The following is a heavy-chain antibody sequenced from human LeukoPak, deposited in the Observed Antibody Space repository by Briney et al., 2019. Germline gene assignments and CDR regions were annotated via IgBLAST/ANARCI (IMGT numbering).Heavy chain of an antibody. V-gene: IGHV4-30-4*01. Sequence: PSQTLSLTCTVSGGSISSGNYYCSWIRQPPGKGLEWIGYIYYSGSTYYNPSLKSRVSISVDTSKNQFSLKLSSVTAADTAVYYCARNQAVAANRGASDVWGQGTMVTVSS. CDR2: IYYSGST. J-gene: IGHJ3*01. CDR3: ARNQAVAANRGASDV. D-gene: IGHD6-19*01. CDR1: GGSISSGNYY.